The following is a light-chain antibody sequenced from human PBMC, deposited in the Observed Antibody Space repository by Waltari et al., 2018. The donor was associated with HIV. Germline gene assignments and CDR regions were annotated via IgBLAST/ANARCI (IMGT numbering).Light chain of an antibody. CDR1: QSISSY. Sequence: LTQSPATLSLSPGERATLSCRASQSISSYLAWYQQKPGQAPRLLIYEASKRATGIPARFSGSGSGTDFTLTISSLEPEDFAVYYCQQRSNWPSITFGQGTRLEIK. CDR3: QQRSNWPSIT. V-gene: IGKV3-11*01. CDR2: EAS. J-gene: IGKJ5*01.